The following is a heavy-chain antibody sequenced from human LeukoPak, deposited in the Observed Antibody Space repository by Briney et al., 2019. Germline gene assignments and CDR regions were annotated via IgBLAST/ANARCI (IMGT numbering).Heavy chain of an antibody. Sequence: GGSLRLSCAAPGFTLSNYGMNWVRQAPGKGLEWVAAISYVGSKKYYADSVIGRFTISRDNSKNTLYLQMNSLRAEDTAVYYSARDLGNWNLVEPGGPIDYWGQGTLVTVSS. CDR1: GFTLSNYG. J-gene: IGHJ4*02. CDR2: ISYVGSKK. CDR3: ARDLGNWNLVEPGGPIDY. D-gene: IGHD1-20*01. V-gene: IGHV3-30*03.